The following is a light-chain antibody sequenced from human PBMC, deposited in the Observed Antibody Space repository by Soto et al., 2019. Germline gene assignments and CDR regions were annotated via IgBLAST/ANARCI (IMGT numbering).Light chain of an antibody. Sequence: EIVLTQSPANLSLSPGERATLSCRASQSVSSYLAWYQQKPGQAPRLLIYDASNRATGIPARFSGSGSGTDFSLTISGLEPEDFAVYYCQQRSNWPTFGQGTKVEIK. CDR3: QQRSNWPT. V-gene: IGKV3-11*01. J-gene: IGKJ1*01. CDR1: QSVSSY. CDR2: DAS.